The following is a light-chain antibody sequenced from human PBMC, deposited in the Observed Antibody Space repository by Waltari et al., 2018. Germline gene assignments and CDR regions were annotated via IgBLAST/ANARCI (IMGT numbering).Light chain of an antibody. CDR3: QVRTNWLWT. V-gene: IGKV3-15*01. J-gene: IGKJ1*01. CDR1: QNVTNN. Sequence: EVVVTQSPATLSLSPGERVSLSCRASQNVTNNFAWFQQRPGQAPRLLIYNASPRATDIPARFSGSGSGKEVTLTINSLQPEDLAIYYCQVRTNWLWTFGQGTKV. CDR2: NAS.